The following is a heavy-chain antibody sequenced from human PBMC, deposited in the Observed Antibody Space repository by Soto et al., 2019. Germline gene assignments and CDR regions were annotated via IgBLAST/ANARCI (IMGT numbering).Heavy chain of an antibody. CDR2: IRSNADGGTV. CDR3: TAAGVRGVVMSGMDV. J-gene: IGHJ6*02. Sequence: DVQLVESGGGLVNPGGSLRLSCRTSGFTFSKAWMRWVRQAPGKGLEWVGRIRSNADGGTVEYAAHVKGIFIISRDDSTKTLYLQMNSLDTEDTGVYYCTAAGVRGVVMSGMDVWGQGTAVTVSS. CDR1: GFTFSKAW. D-gene: IGHD3-10*01. V-gene: IGHV3-15*01.